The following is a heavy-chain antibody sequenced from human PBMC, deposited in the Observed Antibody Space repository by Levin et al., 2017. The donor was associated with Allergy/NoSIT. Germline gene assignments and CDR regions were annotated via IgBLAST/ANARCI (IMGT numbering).Heavy chain of an antibody. CDR1: GFTFSGSA. CDR2: IRSKAHSYAT. CDR3: VRHVDGSSWLD. D-gene: IGHD6-13*01. Sequence: LSLTCAASGFTFSGSAMHWVRPASGEGLEWIGRIRSKAHSYATAYGASMKDRFTISRDDSKNTAYLQVNSLNTEDAAVYYCVRHVDGSSWLDWGQGTLVTVSS. V-gene: IGHV3-73*01. J-gene: IGHJ4*02.